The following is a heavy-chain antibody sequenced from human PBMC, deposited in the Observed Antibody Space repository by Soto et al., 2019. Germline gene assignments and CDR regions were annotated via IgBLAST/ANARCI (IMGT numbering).Heavy chain of an antibody. V-gene: IGHV1-69*13. D-gene: IGHD3-3*01. CDR3: ASYFTIFGVVINGPYYGMDV. Sequence: GASVKVSCKASGGTFSSYAISWVRQAPGQGLEWMGGIIPIFGTANYAQKSQGRVTITADESTSTAYMELSSLRSDDTAVYYCASYFTIFGVVINGPYYGMDVWGQGTTVTVSS. CDR1: GGTFSSYA. J-gene: IGHJ6*02. CDR2: IIPIFGTA.